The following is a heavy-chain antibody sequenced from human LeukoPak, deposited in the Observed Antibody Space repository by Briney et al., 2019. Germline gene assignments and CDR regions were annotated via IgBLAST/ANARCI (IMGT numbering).Heavy chain of an antibody. V-gene: IGHV4-59*01. Sequence: SETLSLTCTVSGGSISSYYWSWIRQPPGKGLEWIGYIYYSGSTNYNLSLKSRVTISVDTSKNQFSLKLSSVTAADTAVYYCARTGAAAAYHDAFDIWGQGTMVTVSS. CDR1: GGSISSYY. CDR2: IYYSGST. J-gene: IGHJ3*02. CDR3: ARTGAAAAYHDAFDI. D-gene: IGHD6-13*01.